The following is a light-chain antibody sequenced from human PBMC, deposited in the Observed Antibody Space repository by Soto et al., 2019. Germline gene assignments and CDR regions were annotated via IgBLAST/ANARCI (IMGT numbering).Light chain of an antibody. CDR2: DVN. V-gene: IGLV2-14*01. CDR1: SSDVGGYNC. J-gene: IGLJ1*01. Sequence: QSVLTQPASVSGSPGQSIAISCTGTSSDVGGYNCVCWYQQHPGKAPKLMIYDVNIRPSGVSDRFSGSKSGNTASLTISGLQAQDEADYYCSSYTSSNTLVFGTGTKVTVL. CDR3: SSYTSSNTLV.